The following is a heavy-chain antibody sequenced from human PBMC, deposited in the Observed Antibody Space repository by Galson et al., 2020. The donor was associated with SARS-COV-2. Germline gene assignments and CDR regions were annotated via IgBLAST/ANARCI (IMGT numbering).Heavy chain of an antibody. J-gene: IGHJ3*02. D-gene: IGHD6-13*01. V-gene: IGHV4-4*02. CDR1: GDSISSHNW. Sequence: SETLSLTCAVSGDSISSHNWWSWVRQYPGKGLEWIGEIHHSGSTNYNPSLKSRVTISVDKSQNQFSLNLRSMTAADTAVYFCARIGPTAGAFYAFEIWGQGTMVTVSS. CDR2: IHHSGST. CDR3: ARIGPTAGAFYAFEI.